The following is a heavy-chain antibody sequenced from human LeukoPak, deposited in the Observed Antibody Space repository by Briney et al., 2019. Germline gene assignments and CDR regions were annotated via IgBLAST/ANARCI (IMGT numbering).Heavy chain of an antibody. CDR2: ISYDGSDK. CDR3: AKDQGIQLGIDY. D-gene: IGHD5-18*01. V-gene: IGHV3-30*18. CDR1: GXTFSSNA. Sequence: GGSLRLSCAASGXTFSSNAMHWVRQAPGKGLEWVAIISYDGSDKYYADSVKGRFTISRDNSKNTLDLQMNSLRTEDTAVYYCAKDQGIQLGIDYWGQGSLVTVSS. J-gene: IGHJ4*02.